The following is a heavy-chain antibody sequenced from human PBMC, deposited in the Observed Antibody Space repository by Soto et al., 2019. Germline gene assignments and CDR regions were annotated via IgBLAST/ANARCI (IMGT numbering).Heavy chain of an antibody. CDR2: IYYSGTT. J-gene: IGHJ4*02. CDR1: SGAIKSYY. Sequence: PSGTLSLTCTDSSGAIKSYYWSWIRQPPGKELEWIGYIYYSGTTNYNPSLKSRVTISVDTSKNQFSLKLSSVTAADSSVYYYAATPVFHSGYDLWGQGTLVTVSS. V-gene: IGHV4-59*12. CDR3: AATPVFHSGYDL. D-gene: IGHD5-12*01.